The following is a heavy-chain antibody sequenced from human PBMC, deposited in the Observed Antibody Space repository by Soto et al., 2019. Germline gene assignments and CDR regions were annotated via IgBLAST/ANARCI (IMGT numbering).Heavy chain of an antibody. Sequence: GGSLRLSCATSGFNFADAWMGWVRQPPGRGLEWIGRIKSMTHGGTADFPAPLKGRFSISRDDSTSTLYLLMTSLQTENTAVYHCTSDVGHMSLPLFSSWGQGTLVTVSS. CDR1: GFNFADAW. D-gene: IGHD3-16*01. CDR3: TSDVGHMSLPLFSS. CDR2: IKSMTHGGTA. V-gene: IGHV3-15*05. J-gene: IGHJ5*02.